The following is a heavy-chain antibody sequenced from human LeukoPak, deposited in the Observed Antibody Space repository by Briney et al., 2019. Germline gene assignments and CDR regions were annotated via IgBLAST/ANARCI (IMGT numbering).Heavy chain of an antibody. CDR2: ISYSSSYI. CDR3: AKDWYNNRRIAAAATFDY. J-gene: IGHJ4*02. CDR1: GFTFSSYS. Sequence: GGSLRLSCAASGFTFSSYSMNWVRQAPGKGLEWVSSISYSSSYIYSADSVKGRFTISRDNAKNSLYLQMNSLRAEDTAVYYCAKDWYNNRRIAAAATFDYWGQGTLVTVSS. D-gene: IGHD6-13*01. V-gene: IGHV3-21*04.